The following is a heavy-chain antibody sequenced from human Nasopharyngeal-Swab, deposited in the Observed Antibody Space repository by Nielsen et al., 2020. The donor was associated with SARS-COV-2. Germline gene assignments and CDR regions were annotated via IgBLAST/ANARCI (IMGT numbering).Heavy chain of an antibody. CDR3: ARQGESINNDY. Sequence: GGSLRLSCKCSGYSFTSYWISWVRQMPGKGLERMGRIDPSDSYTNYSPSFQGHVTISADKSISTAYLQWSSLKASDTAMYYCARQGESINNDYWGQGTLVTVSS. CDR2: IDPSDSYT. V-gene: IGHV5-10-1*01. J-gene: IGHJ4*02. CDR1: GYSFTSYW. D-gene: IGHD5-12*01.